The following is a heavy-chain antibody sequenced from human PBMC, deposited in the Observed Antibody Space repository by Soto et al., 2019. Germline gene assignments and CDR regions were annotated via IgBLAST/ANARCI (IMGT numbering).Heavy chain of an antibody. CDR3: ARLSVGPHKTTWIPFGGKLGY. Sequence: GASVKVSCKASGYTFADYSLTWVRLAPGQGLQWMGWISPNTGNTNYARKFQGRVTMTTDTSTSTAYMELRSLRSDDTAVYYCARLSVGPHKTTWIPFGGKLGYSGQGTLVTVSS. J-gene: IGHJ4*02. V-gene: IGHV1-18*01. CDR2: ISPNTGNT. CDR1: GYTFADYS. D-gene: IGHD3-16*01.